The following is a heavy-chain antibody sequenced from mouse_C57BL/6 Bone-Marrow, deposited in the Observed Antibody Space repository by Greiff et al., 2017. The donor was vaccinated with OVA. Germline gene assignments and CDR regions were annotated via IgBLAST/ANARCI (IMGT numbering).Heavy chain of an antibody. V-gene: IGHV5-6*02. CDR1: GFTFSSYG. CDR3: ASRLSSYFDN. Sequence: EVKLVESGGDLVKPGGSLQLSCAASGFTFSSYGMSWVRQTPDKRLEWVATISSGGSSNYYPDSVKGRFTISRANAKKTLYLQVSSLKSEDTAMYYCASRLSSYFDNWGQGTTLTVSS. CDR2: ISSGGSSN. J-gene: IGHJ2*01.